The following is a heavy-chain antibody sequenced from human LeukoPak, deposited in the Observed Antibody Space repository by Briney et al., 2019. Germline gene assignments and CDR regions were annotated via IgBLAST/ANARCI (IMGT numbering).Heavy chain of an antibody. J-gene: IGHJ6*03. D-gene: IGHD2-2*01. V-gene: IGHV3-11*04. CDR2: ISSTGTYI. Sequence: GGSLRLSCAASGFTFSYYYMSWIRQAPGKGLEWVSSISSTGTYIYYADSVKGRFTISRDNAKNSLYLQMNSLRAEDTAVYYCARENIVVVPAASRYLDVWGKGTTVTVSS. CDR3: ARENIVVVPAASRYLDV. CDR1: GFTFSYYY.